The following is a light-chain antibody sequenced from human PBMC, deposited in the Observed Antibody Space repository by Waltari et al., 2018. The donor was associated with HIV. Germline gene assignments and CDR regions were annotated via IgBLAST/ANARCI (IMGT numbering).Light chain of an antibody. J-gene: IGLJ1*01. CDR3: AAWEDSLSGDV. V-gene: IGLV1-47*01. CDR1: SSNIGDNY. Sequence: QPVLTQPPSASGTPGQRVTISCSGSSSNIGDNYVYWYQQLPDTAPKLLIYRHNKRPWRVHDRFYGSTSDTSASLAISGRRSDEEADYYCAAWEDSLSGDVFGSGTKVTVL. CDR2: RHN.